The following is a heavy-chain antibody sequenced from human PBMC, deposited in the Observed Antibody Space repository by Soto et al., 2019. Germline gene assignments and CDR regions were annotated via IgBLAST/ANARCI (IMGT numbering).Heavy chain of an antibody. CDR2: LSYTGNT. V-gene: IGHV4-59*01. CDR1: GGSISNYY. J-gene: IGHJ4*02. Sequence: SETLSLTCTVSGGSISNYYWNWIRLSPRKGLEWIGFLSYTGNTNYNPSLKSRVAISGDTSKNQFSLNLSSVSAADTAVYYCARGSIVGTRLDYWGQGTLVTVSS. D-gene: IGHD1-26*01. CDR3: ARGSIVGTRLDY.